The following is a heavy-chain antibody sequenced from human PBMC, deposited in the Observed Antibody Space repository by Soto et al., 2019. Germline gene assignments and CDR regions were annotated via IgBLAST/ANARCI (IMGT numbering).Heavy chain of an antibody. J-gene: IGHJ2*01. CDR2: IYYTGST. CDR3: ENFTWYFDL. CDR1: GGSISSYY. V-gene: IGHV4-59*01. Sequence: QVQLQESGPGLVKPSETLSLTCTVSGGSISSYYWSWIRQPPGKGLEWIGYIYYTGSTNYNPSLKSRVTISVDTSKNQFSLQLSSVTAADTAVYYCENFTWYFDLWGRGTLVTVSS.